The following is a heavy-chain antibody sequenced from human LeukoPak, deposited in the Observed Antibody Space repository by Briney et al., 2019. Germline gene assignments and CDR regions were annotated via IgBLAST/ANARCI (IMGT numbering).Heavy chain of an antibody. CDR1: GGPFSGYY. V-gene: IGHV4-34*01. J-gene: IGHJ6*02. Sequence: PSETLSLTCDVFGGPFSGYYCSWVRQSPGKGLEWIGEINHSGSTNYNPSLKSRVTISLDTSKNQFSLNLSSVTAADTAVYYCASLVTVTTPNHHYYYYGMDVWGQGTTVTVSS. CDR2: INHSGST. D-gene: IGHD4-11*01. CDR3: ASLVTVTTPNHHYYYYGMDV.